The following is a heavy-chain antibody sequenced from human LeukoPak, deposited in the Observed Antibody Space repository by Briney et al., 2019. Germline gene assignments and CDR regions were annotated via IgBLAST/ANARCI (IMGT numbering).Heavy chain of an antibody. CDR1: GFTFSSYW. D-gene: IGHD3-16*01. CDR3: ARDSELKVGGSFDY. V-gene: IGHV3-33*08. Sequence: GGSLRLSCAASGFTFSSYWMHWVRQAPNKGLEWVAIIWYDGSNQYYADSVKGRFTVSRDSSKNTMYLQMDSLRAEDTAVYYCARDSELKVGGSFDYWGQGTLVTVSS. CDR2: IWYDGSNQ. J-gene: IGHJ4*02.